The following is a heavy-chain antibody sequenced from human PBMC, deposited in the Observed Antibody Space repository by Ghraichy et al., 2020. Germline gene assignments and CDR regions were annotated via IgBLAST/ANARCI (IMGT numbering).Heavy chain of an antibody. CDR2: ISSSSSYI. CDR3: AREDPYSGSYSSTDAFDI. CDR1: GFTFSSYS. V-gene: IGHV3-21*01. D-gene: IGHD1-26*01. Sequence: GESLNISCAASGFTFSSYSMNWVRQAPGKGLEWVSSISSSSSYIYYADSVKGRFTISRDNAKNSLYLQMNSLRAEDTAVYYCAREDPYSGSYSSTDAFDIWGQGTMVTVSS. J-gene: IGHJ3*02.